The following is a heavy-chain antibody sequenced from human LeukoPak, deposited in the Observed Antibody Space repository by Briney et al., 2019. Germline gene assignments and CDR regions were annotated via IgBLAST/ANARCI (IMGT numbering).Heavy chain of an antibody. CDR1: GGSISSSSYY. D-gene: IGHD1-26*01. CDR2: IYHSGST. Sequence: SETLSLTCTVSGGSISSSSYYWGWIRQPPGKGLEWIGSIYHSGSTYYNPSLKSRVTISVDTSKNQFSLKLSSVTAADTAVYYCARELREHGAFDIWGQGTMVTVSS. V-gene: IGHV4-39*07. CDR3: ARELREHGAFDI. J-gene: IGHJ3*02.